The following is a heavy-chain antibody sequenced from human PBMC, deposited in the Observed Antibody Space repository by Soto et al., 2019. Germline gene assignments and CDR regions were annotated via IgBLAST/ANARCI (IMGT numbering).Heavy chain of an antibody. V-gene: IGHV3-30*18. J-gene: IGHJ5*02. Sequence: PGGSLRLSCAASGFTFGSYGMHWVRQAPGKGLEWVAVISYDGSNKYYADSVKGRFTISRDNSKNTLYLQMNSLRAEDTAVYYCAKAFYDIVVVPAARFRNWFDPWGQGTLVTVSS. CDR3: AKAFYDIVVVPAARFRNWFDP. CDR1: GFTFGSYG. D-gene: IGHD2-2*01. CDR2: ISYDGSNK.